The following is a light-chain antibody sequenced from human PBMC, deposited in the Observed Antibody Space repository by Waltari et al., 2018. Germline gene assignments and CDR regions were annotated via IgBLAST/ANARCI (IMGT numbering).Light chain of an antibody. V-gene: IGLV3-25*03. CDR3: QSADADIVA. CDR2: RDN. Sequence: SFELTQPASVSVSPGQTARITCPGRALPMQYTSWYQQKSGQAPMLVMFRDNERPSGIPERFSGSRSGTTATLTISGVQAEDEAHYFCQSADADIVAFGAGTRLTV. CDR1: ALPMQY. J-gene: IGLJ2*01.